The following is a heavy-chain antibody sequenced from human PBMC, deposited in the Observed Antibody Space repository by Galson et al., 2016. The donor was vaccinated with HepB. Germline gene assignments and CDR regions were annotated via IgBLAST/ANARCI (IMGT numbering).Heavy chain of an antibody. Sequence: SLRLSCAASEFTVSNKYMAWVRQAPGKGLEWLSVIYAGGTPYYSDSARGRFIISRDSSTTTLHLHMKNLRVEDTAIYYCSTAMASGYFGAGALLGFDSWGQGTLVIVSS. CDR3: STAMASGYFGAGALLGFDS. D-gene: IGHD3-10*01. V-gene: IGHV3-53*01. J-gene: IGHJ4*02. CDR2: IYAGGTP. CDR1: EFTVSNKY.